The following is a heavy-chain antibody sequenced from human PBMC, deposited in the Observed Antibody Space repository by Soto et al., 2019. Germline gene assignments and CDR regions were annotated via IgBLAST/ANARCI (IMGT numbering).Heavy chain of an antibody. CDR2: INPSGGST. CDR3: ARVDEVFVVVPAAMGYYYYGMDV. V-gene: IGHV1-46*01. CDR1: GYTFTSYY. Sequence: ASVKVSCKASGYTFTSYYMHWVRQAPGQGLGWMGIINPSGGSTSYAQKFQGRVTMTRDTSTSTVYMELSSLRSEDTAVYYCARVDEVFVVVPAAMGYYYYGMDVGGKGTTVTVPS. J-gene: IGHJ6*04. D-gene: IGHD2-2*01.